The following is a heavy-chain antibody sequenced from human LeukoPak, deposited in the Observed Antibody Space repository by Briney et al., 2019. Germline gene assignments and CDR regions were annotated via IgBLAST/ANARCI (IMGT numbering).Heavy chain of an antibody. CDR3: ARRGAGGSYRPFDY. CDR2: IYSTGDT. V-gene: IGHV4-61*02. J-gene: IGHJ4*02. CDR1: GDSISSGRYY. Sequence: PSETLSLTCTVSGDSISSGRYYWSWIRQPAGKGLEWIGRIYSTGDTSYNPSLKSRVTISVDTSKNQFSLKLSSVTAADTAVYYCARRGAGGSYRPFDYWGQGTLVTVSS. D-gene: IGHD3-16*02.